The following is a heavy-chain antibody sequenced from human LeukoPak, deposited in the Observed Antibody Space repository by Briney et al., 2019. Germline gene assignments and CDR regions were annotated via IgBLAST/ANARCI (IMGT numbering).Heavy chain of an antibody. J-gene: IGHJ3*02. CDR2: IYYSGST. D-gene: IGHD6-19*01. CDR3: AGGFRQWLVRGAFDI. V-gene: IGHV4-59*01. Sequence: SETLSLTCTVSGGSISSYYWSWIRQPPGKGLEWIGYIYYSGSTNYNPSLKSRVTISVDTSKNQFSLKLSSVTAADTAVYYCAGGFRQWLVRGAFDIWGQGTMVTVSS. CDR1: GGSISSYY.